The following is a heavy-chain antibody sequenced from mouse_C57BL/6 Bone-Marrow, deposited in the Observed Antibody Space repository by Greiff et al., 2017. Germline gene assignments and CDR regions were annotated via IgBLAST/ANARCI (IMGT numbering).Heavy chain of an antibody. CDR1: AYTFPSYW. CDR3: AVGRQGFFDY. D-gene: IGHD4-1*01. Sequence: QVQLQQSGAELVKPGASGRISSKPSAYTFPSYWITWVKQRPGQGLEWIGDIYPGSGSTNYNEKFKSKATLTVDTSSSTAYMQLSSLTSEDSAVYYCAVGRQGFFDYWGQGTTLTVSS. CDR2: IYPGSGST. J-gene: IGHJ2*01. V-gene: IGHV1-55*01.